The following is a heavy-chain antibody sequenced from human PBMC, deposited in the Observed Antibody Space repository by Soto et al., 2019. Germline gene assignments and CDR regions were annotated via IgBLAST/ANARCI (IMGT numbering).Heavy chain of an antibody. D-gene: IGHD4-17*01. V-gene: IGHV3-7*03. Sequence: GGSLRLSCAASGFTFSRYWMSWVRQAPGRGLEWVANIKQDGSEKYYVASVKGRFTMSKDNVKNSLYLQMNSLRAEDTALYYCARVRYGCNSYYCDCCGQRTQVTVSS. J-gene: IGHJ4*02. CDR2: IKQDGSEK. CDR3: ARVRYGCNSYYCDC. CDR1: GFTFSRYW.